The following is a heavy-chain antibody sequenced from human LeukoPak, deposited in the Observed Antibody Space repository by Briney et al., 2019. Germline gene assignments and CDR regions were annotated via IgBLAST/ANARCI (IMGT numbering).Heavy chain of an antibody. Sequence: GASVKVSCNAAGHTFTGYYTDWGRRPPGQGLGWMGWINPNSGGTNYAKKFQGRGTMTRDPSISTASMELSRLRSDDTTVYYCARGRLHSVSYSCGYWGQGTLVTVSS. J-gene: IGHJ4*02. D-gene: IGHD1-26*01. CDR1: GHTFTGYY. CDR3: ARGRLHSVSYSCGY. CDR2: INPNSGGT. V-gene: IGHV1-2*02.